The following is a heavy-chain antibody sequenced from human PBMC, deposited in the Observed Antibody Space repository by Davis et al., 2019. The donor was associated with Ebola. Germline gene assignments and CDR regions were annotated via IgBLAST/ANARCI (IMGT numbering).Heavy chain of an antibody. CDR3: ARYNFPLFDY. CDR1: GESFSGYH. D-gene: IGHD5-24*01. J-gene: IGHJ4*02. Sequence: SQTLSLTCAVYGESFSGYHWTWIRQPPGKGLEWIGEIYHTGRTNYNPSLKSRVTISVDTSNNQFSLKLNSVTAADTAIYYCARYNFPLFDYWSQGTLVTVSS. V-gene: IGHV4-34*01. CDR2: IYHTGRT.